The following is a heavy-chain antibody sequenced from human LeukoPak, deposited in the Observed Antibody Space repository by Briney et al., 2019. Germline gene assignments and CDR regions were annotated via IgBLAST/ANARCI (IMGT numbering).Heavy chain of an antibody. CDR3: TGTSSILSVGTWFDFDY. V-gene: IGHV4-38-2*01. D-gene: IGHD4-17*01. CDR1: GYSISSGYD. J-gene: IGHJ4*02. CDR2: NYHSGRT. Sequence: PSETLSLTCAVSGYSISSGYDWSWIRQPPGKGLEWIGCNYHSGRTYYNPSLKRRVTISPDTSKNQFSLNMSSVTAVDTPLYYPTGTSSILSVGTWFDFDYWGQGTLVTVSS.